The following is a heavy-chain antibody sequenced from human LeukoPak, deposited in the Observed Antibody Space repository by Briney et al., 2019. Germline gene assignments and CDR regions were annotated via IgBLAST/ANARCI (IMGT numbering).Heavy chain of an antibody. CDR1: GGTFSSYA. CDR2: IIPIFGTA. V-gene: IGHV1-69*13. J-gene: IGHJ6*02. CDR3: ARDRPPNEWLLSHPRYYYGMDV. Sequence: GASVKVSCKASGGTFSSYAISWVRQAPGQGLEWMGGIIPIFGTANYAQKFQGRVTITADESTSTAYMELSSLRSEDTAVYYCARDRPPNEWLLSHPRYYYGMDVWGQGTTVTVSS. D-gene: IGHD3-3*01.